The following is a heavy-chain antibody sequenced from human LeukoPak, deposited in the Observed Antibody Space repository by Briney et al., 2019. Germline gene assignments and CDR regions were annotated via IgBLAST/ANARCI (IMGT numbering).Heavy chain of an antibody. CDR2: IVGDGSST. Sequence: GGSLRLSCAASAFNFRMYAMSWVRLAPGKGLEWVSGIVGDGSSTYYADSVKGRFTISKDYSKNTLYLQMNSLSAEDTAMYYCAKDSIYGDGKWDIDYWGQGTLVTVSS. V-gene: IGHV3-23*01. J-gene: IGHJ4*02. CDR1: AFNFRMYA. CDR3: AKDSIYGDGKWDIDY. D-gene: IGHD1-26*01.